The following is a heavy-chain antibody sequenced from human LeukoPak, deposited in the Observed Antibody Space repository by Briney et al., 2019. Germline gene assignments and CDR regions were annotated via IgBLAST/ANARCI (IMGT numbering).Heavy chain of an antibody. Sequence: PSETLSLTCAVYGESFSGYYWSWIRQPPGKGLEWIGEINHSGSTNYNPSLKSRVTISVDTSKNQFSLKLSSVTAADTAVYYCARVSRWTDYWGQGTLVTVSS. D-gene: IGHD4-23*01. V-gene: IGHV4-34*01. CDR1: GESFSGYY. J-gene: IGHJ4*02. CDR3: ARVSRWTDY. CDR2: INHSGST.